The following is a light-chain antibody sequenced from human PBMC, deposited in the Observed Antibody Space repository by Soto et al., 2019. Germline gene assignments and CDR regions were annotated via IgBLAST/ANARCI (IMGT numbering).Light chain of an antibody. J-gene: IGKJ5*01. V-gene: IGKV3-15*01. CDR2: GAS. Sequence: EIVMTQSPVTLSVSPGERATLSCRASQSVRRNLAWYQQKPGQAPRLLISGASTRATGIPARFSGSGSGTEFPLTISSLQPEDFATYYCQQGNSTPTFGQGTRLEIK. CDR1: QSVRRN. CDR3: QQGNSTPT.